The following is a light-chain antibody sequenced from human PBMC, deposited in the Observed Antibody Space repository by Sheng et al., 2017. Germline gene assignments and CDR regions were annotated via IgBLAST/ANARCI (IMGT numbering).Light chain of an antibody. Sequence: DIQMTQSPSSLSASLGDRVTVTCRASQGIGNGLGWYRQKPGKAPQRLIYAASNLQSGLPSRFSGRGFETEFTLTISSLQPEDFATYFCQQVNSFPRTFGQGTKVDIK. V-gene: IGKV1-17*01. J-gene: IGKJ1*01. CDR2: AAS. CDR1: QGIGNG. CDR3: QQVNSFPRT.